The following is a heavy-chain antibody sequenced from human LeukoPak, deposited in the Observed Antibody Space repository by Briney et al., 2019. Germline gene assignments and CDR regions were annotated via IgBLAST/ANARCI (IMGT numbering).Heavy chain of an antibody. CDR1: GFTFSSYW. D-gene: IGHD3-3*01. CDR3: ARDLRSGHLSMDV. V-gene: IGHV3-7*01. Sequence: PGGSLRLSCAASGFTFSSYWMSWVRQAPGKGLEWVANIKQDGSEKYYVDSVKGRFTISRDNAKNSLYLQMNSLRAEDTAVYYCARDLRSGHLSMDVWGKGTTVTVSS. J-gene: IGHJ6*03. CDR2: IKQDGSEK.